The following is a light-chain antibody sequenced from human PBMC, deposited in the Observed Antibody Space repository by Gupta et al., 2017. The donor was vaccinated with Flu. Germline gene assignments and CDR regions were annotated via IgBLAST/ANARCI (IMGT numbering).Light chain of an antibody. CDR3: QQSKSYLVT. CDR1: EDISRW. CDR2: KAS. Sequence: DIQMTQSPSTLSASVGDRVTITCRASEDISRWVAWYQKKPGKAPNLLIYKASILGSGVPSRFSGSGSGAEYTLTISSLQADDFASYYCQQSKSYLVTFGGGTKVEMK. V-gene: IGKV1-5*03. J-gene: IGKJ4*01.